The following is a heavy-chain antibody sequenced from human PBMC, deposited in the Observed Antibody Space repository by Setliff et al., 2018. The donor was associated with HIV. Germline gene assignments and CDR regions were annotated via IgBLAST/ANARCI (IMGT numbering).Heavy chain of an antibody. D-gene: IGHD3-16*02. CDR2: IYTSGST. J-gene: IGHJ4*02. Sequence: PSETLSLTCTVADGSISTGSYYWSWARQPAGRGLEWIGRIYTSGSTNYNPSLKSRVTMSVDTSKNQFSLNLTSVTAADTAVYYCARGRFVGFDYWGQGTLVTVSS. CDR3: ARGRFVGFDY. CDR1: DGSISTGSYY. V-gene: IGHV4-61*02.